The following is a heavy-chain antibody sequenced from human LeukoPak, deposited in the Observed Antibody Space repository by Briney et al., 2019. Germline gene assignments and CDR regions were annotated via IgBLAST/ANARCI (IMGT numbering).Heavy chain of an antibody. CDR1: GGSISSGGYS. V-gene: IGHV4-30-2*01. CDR3: ARASYGDYVFDY. J-gene: IGHJ4*02. CDR2: IYHSGST. D-gene: IGHD4-17*01. Sequence: SETLSLTCAVSGGSISSGGYSCSWIRQPPGKGLEWIGYIYHSGSTYYNPSLKSRVTISVDRSKNQFSLKLSSVTAADTAVYYCARASYGDYVFDYWGQGTLLTVSS.